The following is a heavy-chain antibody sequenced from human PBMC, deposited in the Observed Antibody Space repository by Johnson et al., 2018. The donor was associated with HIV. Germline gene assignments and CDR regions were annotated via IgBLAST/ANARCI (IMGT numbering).Heavy chain of an antibody. CDR1: GFTFDDYA. J-gene: IGHJ3*02. Sequence: VLLVESGGIVVQPGGSLRLSCAASGFTFDDYAMHWVRQAPGKGLEWVSGISWNSGSIGYADSVKGRFTISRDNAKNSLYLQMNSLRAEDTAVYYCAKGENDYGDYGLDAFDIWGQGTMVTVSS. CDR3: AKGENDYGDYGLDAFDI. V-gene: IGHV3-9*01. D-gene: IGHD4-17*01. CDR2: ISWNSGSI.